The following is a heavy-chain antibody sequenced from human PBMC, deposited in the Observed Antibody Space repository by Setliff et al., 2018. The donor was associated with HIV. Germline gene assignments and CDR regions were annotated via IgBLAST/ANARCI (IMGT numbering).Heavy chain of an antibody. J-gene: IGHJ6*03. CDR3: ARARYMDV. CDR1: GFSFSSYW. CDR2: IKEDGSST. V-gene: IGHV3-7*04. Sequence: GGSLRLSCAASGFSFSSYWMSWVRQAPGKGLEWVANIKEDGSSTRYADSVKGRFTISRDNAKNTLYLQMNSLRAEDTAVYYCARARYMDVWGKGTTVTVSS.